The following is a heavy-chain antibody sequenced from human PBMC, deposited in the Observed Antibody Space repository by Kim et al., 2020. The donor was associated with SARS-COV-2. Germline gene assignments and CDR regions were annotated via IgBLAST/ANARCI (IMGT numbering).Heavy chain of an antibody. V-gene: IGHV3-11*04. CDR2: ISSSGSTI. CDR1: GFTFSDYY. Sequence: GGSLRLSCAASGFTFSDYYMSWIRQAPGKGLEWVSYISSSGSTIYYADSVKGRFTISRDNAKNSLYLQMNSLRAEDTAVYYCARDLIAAAGSTYYYGMDVWGQGTTVTASS. J-gene: IGHJ6*01. CDR3: ARDLIAAAGSTYYYGMDV. D-gene: IGHD6-13*01.